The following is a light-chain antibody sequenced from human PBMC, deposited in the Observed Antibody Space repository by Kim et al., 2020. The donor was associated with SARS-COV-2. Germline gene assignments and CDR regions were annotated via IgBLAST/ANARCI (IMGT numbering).Light chain of an antibody. V-gene: IGLV1-44*01. Sequence: QSVVTQPPSASGTPGQRVTISCSGSSSNIGSNTVNWYQQLPETAPKLLIYTNNQRSSGVPDRFSGSKSGTLASLAISGLQSEDEADYYCAAWDDSLDAWVFGGGTKVTVL. CDR3: AAWDDSLDAWV. J-gene: IGLJ3*02. CDR1: SSNIGSNT. CDR2: TNN.